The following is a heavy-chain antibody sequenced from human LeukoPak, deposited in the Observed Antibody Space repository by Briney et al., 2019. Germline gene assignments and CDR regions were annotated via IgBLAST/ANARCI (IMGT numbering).Heavy chain of an antibody. CDR2: ISTRSTYT. CDR3: APWIVGGFWADY. CDR1: KFTFSDYV. D-gene: IGHD1-26*01. J-gene: IGHJ4*02. Sequence: GGSLRLSCAASKFTFSDYVMNWVRHAPGQGLEWVSAISTRSTYTYYVDSVRGRFTISRDDSKNTLYLQMNSLRVDDTARYYCAPWIVGGFWADYWGQGALVTVSS. V-gene: IGHV3-23*01.